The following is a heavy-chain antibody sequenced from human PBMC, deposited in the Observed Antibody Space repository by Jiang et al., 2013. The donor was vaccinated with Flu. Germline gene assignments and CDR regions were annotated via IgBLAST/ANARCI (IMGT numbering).Heavy chain of an antibody. CDR3: ARDEGFGYSSSWCFDY. V-gene: IGHV3-30-3*01. CDR2: ISYDGSNK. CDR1: GFTFSSYA. J-gene: IGHJ4*02. Sequence: GGGVVQPGRSLRLSCAASGFTFSSYAMHWVRQAPGKGLEWVAVISYDGSNKYYADSVKGRFTISRDNSKNTLYLQMNSLRAEDTAVYYCARDEGFGYSSSWCFDYWGQGTLVTVSS. D-gene: IGHD6-13*01.